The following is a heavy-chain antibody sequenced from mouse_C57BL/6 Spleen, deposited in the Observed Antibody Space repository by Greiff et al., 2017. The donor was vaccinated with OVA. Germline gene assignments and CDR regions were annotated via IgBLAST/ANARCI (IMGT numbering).Heavy chain of an antibody. CDR2: IDPENGGT. V-gene: IGHV14-4*01. Sequence: EVQLQEPGAELVRPGASVKLSCTASGSNIKDDYMHWVKQRPEQGLEWIGRIDPENGGTEYASKFQGKATITADTSSNTAYLQLSSLTSEDAAVYYCTTRDDGYYLDYWGQGTTLTVSS. CDR3: TTRDDGYYLDY. J-gene: IGHJ2*01. CDR1: GSNIKDDY. D-gene: IGHD2-3*01.